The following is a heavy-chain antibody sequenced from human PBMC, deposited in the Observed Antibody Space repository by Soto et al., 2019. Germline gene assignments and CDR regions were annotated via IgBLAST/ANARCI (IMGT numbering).Heavy chain of an antibody. Sequence: QVQLVQSAAEVKQAGSSVKVSCKASGGTFSSNGISWVRQAPGQGLEWMGGIIPTFATSQYAQKFQGRVTLNADESTVTAYMEMSILRSDDTAVYYCARDRIGTGTTEYLDPGGQGTLVTVSS. V-gene: IGHV1-69*01. CDR2: IIPTFATS. CDR1: GGTFSSNG. D-gene: IGHD1-1*01. J-gene: IGHJ5*02. CDR3: ARDRIGTGTTEYLDP.